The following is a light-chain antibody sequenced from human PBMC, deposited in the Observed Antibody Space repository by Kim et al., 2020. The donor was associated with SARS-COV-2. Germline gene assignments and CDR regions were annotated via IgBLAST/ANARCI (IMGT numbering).Light chain of an antibody. V-gene: IGLV1-51*01. Sequence: GQKGTISCSGSSSNIGTNYVSWYQQLLGTVPKVLIYDNNKRPSGIPDRFSGSKSGTSGTLDITGLQTGDEADYYCGTWDSSLSVWLFGGGTQLTVL. CDR1: SSNIGTNY. CDR3: GTWDSSLSVWL. CDR2: DNN. J-gene: IGLJ3*02.